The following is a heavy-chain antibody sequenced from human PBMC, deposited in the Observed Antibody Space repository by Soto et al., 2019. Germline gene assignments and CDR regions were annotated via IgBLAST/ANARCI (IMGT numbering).Heavy chain of an antibody. CDR1: GADINTYS. CDR3: ARDRESGYNFYYGMVV. CDR2: IYTSASI. Sequence: SDTLSLTCSVSGADINTYSWTWIRQPAGKGLEWIGRIYTSASINYNPSLEGRVTLSVDTSTNQVSLRLASVTAADTAIYYCARDRESGYNFYYGMVVWGQEATVAVSS. D-gene: IGHD3-10*01. J-gene: IGHJ6*02. V-gene: IGHV4-4*07.